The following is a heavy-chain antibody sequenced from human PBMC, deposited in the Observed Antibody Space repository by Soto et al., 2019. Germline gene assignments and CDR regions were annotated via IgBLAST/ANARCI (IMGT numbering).Heavy chain of an antibody. CDR1: GYTFTSYA. CDR2: INAGNGNT. D-gene: IGHD2-15*01. J-gene: IGHJ4*02. CDR3: ARDLGYCSGGSCYFGLSYYFDY. V-gene: IGHV1-3*01. Sequence: ASVKVSCKASGYTFTSYAMHWVRQAPGQRLEWMGWINAGNGNTKYSQKFQGRVTITRDTSASTAYMELSSLRSEDTAVYYCARDLGYCSGGSCYFGLSYYFDYWGQGTLVTVSS.